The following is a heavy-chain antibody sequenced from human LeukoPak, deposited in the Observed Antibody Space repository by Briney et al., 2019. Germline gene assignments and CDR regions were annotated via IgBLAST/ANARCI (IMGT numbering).Heavy chain of an antibody. CDR2: INHSGST. CDR3: AINYRANTLDY. J-gene: IGHJ4*02. Sequence: KPSETLSLTCAVYGGSFSGYYWSWIRQPPGKGLEWIGEINHSGSTNYNPSLKSRVTISVDTSKNQFSLKLSSVTAADTAVYYCAINYRANTLDYWGQGTLVTVSS. D-gene: IGHD3-16*02. CDR1: GGSFSGYY. V-gene: IGHV4-34*01.